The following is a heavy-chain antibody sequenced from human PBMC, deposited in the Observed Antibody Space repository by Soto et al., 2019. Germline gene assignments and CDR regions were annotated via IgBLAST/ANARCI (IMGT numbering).Heavy chain of an antibody. Sequence: QLQLQESGPGLVKPSETLSLTCTVSGGSISSGSYYWDWIRQPPGKGLEWIGGIYYSGSTYYILSIERQVTIYVDTSIIQSPLQLSSVSAADTAVYYCARRPLAAWNWNFDLWGSGTLVTVSS. V-gene: IGHV4-39*01. CDR2: IYYSGST. CDR1: GGSISSGSYY. J-gene: IGHJ2*01. D-gene: IGHD6-6*01. CDR3: ARRPLAAWNWNFDL.